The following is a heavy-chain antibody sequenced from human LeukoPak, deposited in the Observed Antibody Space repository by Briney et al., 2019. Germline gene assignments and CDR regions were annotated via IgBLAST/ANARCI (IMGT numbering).Heavy chain of an antibody. CDR2: IYYSGGIT. V-gene: IGHV4-59*01. CDR1: GGSISSYY. J-gene: IGHJ4*02. Sequence: SETLSLTCTVSGGSISSYYWSWIRQPPWKELEWIGYIYYSGGITNYNPSLKSRVSISVDTSKNQFSLKVSSVTAADTAVYYCARAHYDILTGYYYFDYWGQGTLVTVSS. CDR3: ARAHYDILTGYYYFDY. D-gene: IGHD3-9*01.